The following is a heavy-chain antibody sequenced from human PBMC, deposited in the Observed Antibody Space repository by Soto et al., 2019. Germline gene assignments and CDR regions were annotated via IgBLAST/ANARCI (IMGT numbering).Heavy chain of an antibody. J-gene: IGHJ4*02. Sequence: EVQLEETGGGLIQPGGSLSLSCAASGFAVSSNHMRWVRQAPGKWREWVTLIHSDGGTYGGDTYYADYVNGRFTISRDNSNNTIYIQMNSLRAEDSDLYYCARDLGRSPFDYWCQGTLVTVSS. CDR3: ARDLGRSPFDY. CDR2: IHSDGGTYGGDT. V-gene: IGHV3-53*02. CDR1: GFAVSSNH.